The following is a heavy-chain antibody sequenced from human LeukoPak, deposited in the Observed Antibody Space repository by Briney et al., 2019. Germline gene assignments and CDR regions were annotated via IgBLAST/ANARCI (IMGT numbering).Heavy chain of an antibody. J-gene: IGHJ2*01. CDR1: GGSISSYY. Sequence: SETLSLTCTVSGGSISSYYWSWIRQPPGKGLEWIGYIYYSGTTNYNPSLKSRVTMSIDTSKNQFSLKLSSLTAADTAVYYCARDWSNTGIPFYYLDLWGRGTLVTVSS. V-gene: IGHV4-59*01. CDR3: ARDWSNTGIPFYYLDL. CDR2: IYYSGTT. D-gene: IGHD1/OR15-1a*01.